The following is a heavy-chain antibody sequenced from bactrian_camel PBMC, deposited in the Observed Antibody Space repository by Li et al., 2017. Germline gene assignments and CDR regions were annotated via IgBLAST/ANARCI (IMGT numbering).Heavy chain of an antibody. CDR1: RYLFVGCG. J-gene: IGHJ4*01. CDR3: AKGACSGVNSCRE. Sequence: VQLVESGGGLVQPGGSVRLSCVTSRYLFVGCGMASYRHPSGAGRELVARIGGDDTTTYADSVKGRFTISRDNAKNTVYLQLDSLETDDTAMYYCAKGACSGVNSCRERGQGTQVTVS. D-gene: IGHD2*01. V-gene: IGHV3S53*01. CDR2: IGGDDTT.